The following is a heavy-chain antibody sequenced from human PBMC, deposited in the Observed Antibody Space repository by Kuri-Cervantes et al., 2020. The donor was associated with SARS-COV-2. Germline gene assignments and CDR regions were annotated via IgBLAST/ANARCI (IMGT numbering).Heavy chain of an antibody. D-gene: IGHD3-3*01. J-gene: IGHJ4*02. V-gene: IGHV4-38-2*02. CDR3: ARDPSRGVRWSGYPNYFDY. Sequence: SETLSLTCAVSGYSISSGYYWGWIRQPPGKGLEWIGYIYHSGSTYYNPSLKSRVTISVDRSKNQFSLKLSSVTAADTAVYYCARDPSRGVRWSGYPNYFDYWGQGTLVTVSS. CDR1: GYSISSGYY. CDR2: IYHSGST.